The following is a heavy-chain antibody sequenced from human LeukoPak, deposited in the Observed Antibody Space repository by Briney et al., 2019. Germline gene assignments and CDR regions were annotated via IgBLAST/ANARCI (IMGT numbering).Heavy chain of an antibody. CDR3: ARGPGTDLARGGLY. Sequence: PSETLSLTCAVSGVSISSTDWWSWVRQPPGKGLEWIGEVYYSGSTNYNPSLNSRVTMSVDKSKNQFSLKLSSVTAADTTVYYCARGPGTDLARGGLYWGQGTLVTVSS. J-gene: IGHJ4*02. CDR1: GVSISSTDW. D-gene: IGHD1-1*01. CDR2: VYYSGST. V-gene: IGHV4-4*02.